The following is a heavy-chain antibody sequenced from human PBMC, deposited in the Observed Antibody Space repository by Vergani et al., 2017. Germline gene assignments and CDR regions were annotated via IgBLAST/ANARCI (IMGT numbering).Heavy chain of an antibody. Sequence: QVQLVQSGAEVKKPGASVKVSCKASGYTFTGYYMHWVRQAPGQGLEWMGWINPNSGGTNYAQKFQGRVTMTRDTAISTADMELSRLRSDDTAVDYCARGVGDIVVVPAAMGNWFDPWGQGTLVTVSS. D-gene: IGHD2-2*01. CDR3: ARGVGDIVVVPAAMGNWFDP. V-gene: IGHV1-2*02. CDR2: INPNSGGT. J-gene: IGHJ5*02. CDR1: GYTFTGYY.